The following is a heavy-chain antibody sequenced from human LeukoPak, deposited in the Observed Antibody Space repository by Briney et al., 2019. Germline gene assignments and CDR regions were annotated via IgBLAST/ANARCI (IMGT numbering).Heavy chain of an antibody. CDR1: GGSFSGYY. D-gene: IGHD3-22*01. J-gene: IGHJ4*02. Sequence: SETLSLTCAVYGGSFSGYYWSWIRQPPGKGLEWIGEINHSGSTNYNPSLKSRVTISVDTSKNQFSLKLSSVTAADTAVYYCASGYYDSSGYYSHNDYWGQGTLVTVSS. V-gene: IGHV4-34*01. CDR2: INHSGST. CDR3: ASGYYDSSGYYSHNDY.